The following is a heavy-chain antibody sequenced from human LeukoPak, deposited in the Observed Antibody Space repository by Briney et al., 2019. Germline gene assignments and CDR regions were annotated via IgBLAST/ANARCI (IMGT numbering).Heavy chain of an antibody. CDR3: ARGGHYYDSSGYYLTDY. J-gene: IGHJ4*02. Sequence: ASVKVSCKASGYTFTSYDINWVRQATGQGLEWMGWINPNSGGTNYAQKFQGRVTMTRDTSISTAYMELSRLRSDDTAVYYCARGGHYYDSSGYYLTDYWGQGTLVTVSS. CDR2: INPNSGGT. V-gene: IGHV1-2*02. D-gene: IGHD3-22*01. CDR1: GYTFTSYD.